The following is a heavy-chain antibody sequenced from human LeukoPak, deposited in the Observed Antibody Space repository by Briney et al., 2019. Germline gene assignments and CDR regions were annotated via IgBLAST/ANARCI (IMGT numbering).Heavy chain of an antibody. CDR2: IRSKAYGGTT. CDR3: TRGGYYDSSGKDYDY. CDR1: GFTFGDYA. J-gene: IGHJ4*02. Sequence: GVSLRLSCTASGFTFGDYAMSWFRQAPGKGLEWVGFIRSKAYGGTTEYAASVKGRFTISRDDSKTFAYLQMNSLKTEDTAVYYCTRGGYYDSSGKDYDYWGPGTLVTVSS. V-gene: IGHV3-49*03. D-gene: IGHD3-22*01.